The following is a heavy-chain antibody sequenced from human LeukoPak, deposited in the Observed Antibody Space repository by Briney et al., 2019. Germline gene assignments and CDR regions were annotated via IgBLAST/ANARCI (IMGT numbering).Heavy chain of an antibody. V-gene: IGHV1-8*01. Sequence: ASVKVSCKASGYTFTSYDINWVRQATGQGLEWMGWMNPNSGNTGYAQKFRGRVTMTRNTSISTAYMELSSLRSEDTAVYYCARAVRGGWYYDPWGQGTLVTVSS. D-gene: IGHD6-19*01. CDR2: MNPNSGNT. CDR3: ARAVRGGWYYDP. J-gene: IGHJ5*02. CDR1: GYTFTSYD.